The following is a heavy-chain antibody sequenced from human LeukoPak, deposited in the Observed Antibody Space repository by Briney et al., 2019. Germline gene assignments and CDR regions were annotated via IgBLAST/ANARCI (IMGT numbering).Heavy chain of an antibody. D-gene: IGHD3-10*01. Sequence: SETLSLTCTVSGGSISSYYWSWIRQPPGKGLEWVGYIYYSGSTNYNPSLKSRVTISVDTSKNQFSLNLSTVTAADTAVYFCARVTLFRGAQIDSWGQGTLVTVSS. CDR2: IYYSGST. V-gene: IGHV4-59*08. CDR3: ARVTLFRGAQIDS. J-gene: IGHJ4*02. CDR1: GGSISSYY.